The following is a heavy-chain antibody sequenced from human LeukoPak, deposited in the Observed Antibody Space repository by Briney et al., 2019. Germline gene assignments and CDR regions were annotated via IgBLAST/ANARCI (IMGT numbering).Heavy chain of an antibody. V-gene: IGHV4-4*07. D-gene: IGHD2-21*02. CDR3: ARYNAYCGGDCSFYFDY. Sequence: PSETLSLTCTVSGGSISSYYRSWIRQPAGKGLEWIGRIYTSGSTNYNPSLKSRVTMSVDTSKNQFSLKLSSVTAADTAVYYCARYNAYCGGDCSFYFDYWGQGTLVTVSS. CDR1: GGSISSYY. CDR2: IYTSGST. J-gene: IGHJ4*02.